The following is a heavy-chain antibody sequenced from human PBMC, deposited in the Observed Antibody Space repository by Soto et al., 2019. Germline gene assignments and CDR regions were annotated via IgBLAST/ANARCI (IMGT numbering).Heavy chain of an antibody. CDR1: GDSVTTYY. CDR3: VTGSGSSTSDAFDI. Sequence: QVQLQGSGPGLVKPSETLSLTCTVFGDSVTTYYWTWIRQPPGKGLEWIGFTSHSGSTNYNPSLKSRVTVSVDTSKYQFSLKLNSVTAADTAVYYCVTGSGSSTSDAFDIWARGTMVTVSS. J-gene: IGHJ3*02. CDR2: TSHSGST. V-gene: IGHV4-59*02. D-gene: IGHD3-10*01.